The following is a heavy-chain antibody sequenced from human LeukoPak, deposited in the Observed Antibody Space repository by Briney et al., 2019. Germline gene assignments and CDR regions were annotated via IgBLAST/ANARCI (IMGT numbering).Heavy chain of an antibody. CDR3: ARHGVGSYGYFDY. V-gene: IGHV3-53*01. D-gene: IGHD3-16*01. CDR1: GFSISTNY. J-gene: IGHJ4*02. Sequence: GGSLRLSCAASGFSISTNYMSWVRQAPGKGLEWVSVIYSGGEKYYADSVKGRFAISKDNSKNTLWLQMNSLRAEDTALYYCARHGVGSYGYFDYWGQGSLVTVSS. CDR2: IYSGGEK.